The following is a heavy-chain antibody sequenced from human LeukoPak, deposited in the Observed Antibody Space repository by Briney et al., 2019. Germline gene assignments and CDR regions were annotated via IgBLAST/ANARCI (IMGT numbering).Heavy chain of an antibody. V-gene: IGHV3-66*01. CDR1: GFTVSRNY. Sequence: GGSLRLSCAASGFTVSRNYMTWVRQAPGKGLEWVSVIYSDGDTYYVDSVKGRFTISRDNSKNTLYLQMNSLRVEDTAVYYCAKGPRASGWTYFDYWGQGTLVTVSS. CDR3: AKGPRASGWTYFDY. D-gene: IGHD6-19*01. J-gene: IGHJ4*02. CDR2: IYSDGDT.